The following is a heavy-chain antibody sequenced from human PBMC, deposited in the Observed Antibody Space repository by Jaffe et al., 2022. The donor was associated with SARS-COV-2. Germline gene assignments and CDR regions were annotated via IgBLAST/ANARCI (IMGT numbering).Heavy chain of an antibody. D-gene: IGHD2-2*01. CDR2: INPSGGST. Sequence: QVQLVQSGAEVKKPGASVKVSCKASGYTFTSYYMHWVRQAPGQGLEWMGIINPSGGSTSYAQKFQGRVTMTRDTSTSTVYMELSSLRSEDTAVYYCARALHYCSSTSCFLAPYYYYYYGMDVWGQGTTVTVSS. J-gene: IGHJ6*02. V-gene: IGHV1-46*01. CDR3: ARALHYCSSTSCFLAPYYYYYYGMDV. CDR1: GYTFTSYY.